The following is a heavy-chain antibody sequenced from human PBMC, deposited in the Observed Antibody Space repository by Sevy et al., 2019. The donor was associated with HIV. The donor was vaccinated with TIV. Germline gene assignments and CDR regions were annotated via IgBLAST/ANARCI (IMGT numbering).Heavy chain of an antibody. CDR1: GFTFSSYA. CDR3: AKVIGEGSYYDSSGYYYGGYFDY. D-gene: IGHD3-22*01. V-gene: IGHV3-23*01. J-gene: IGHJ4*02. Sequence: GESLKISCAASGFTFSSYAMSWVRQAPGKGLEWVSAISGSGGSTYYADSVKGRFTISRDNSKNTLYLQMNSLRAEDTAVYYCAKVIGEGSYYDSSGYYYGGYFDYWGQGTLVTVSS. CDR2: ISGSGGST.